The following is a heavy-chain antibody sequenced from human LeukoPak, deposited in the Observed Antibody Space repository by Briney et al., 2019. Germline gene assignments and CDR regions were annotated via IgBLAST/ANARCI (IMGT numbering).Heavy chain of an antibody. CDR2: IYYSGST. D-gene: IGHD3/OR15-3a*01. CDR3: ARGFGLASYFDY. V-gene: IGHV4-34*09. J-gene: IGHJ4*02. CDR1: GGSFSGYY. Sequence: SETLSLTCAVYGGSFSGYYWSWIRQPPGKGLEWIGYIYYSGSTYYNPSLKSRVTISVDTSKNQFSLKLSSVTAADTAVYYCARGFGLASYFDYWGQGTLVTVSS.